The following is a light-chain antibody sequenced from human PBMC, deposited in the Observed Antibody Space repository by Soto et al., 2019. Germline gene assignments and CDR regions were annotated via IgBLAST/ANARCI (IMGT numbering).Light chain of an antibody. J-gene: IGLJ7*01. Sequence: QSVLTQPPSASGTPGQRVTISCSGSNSNIGTNPVNWYQQLPGTTPNLLFYSDNHRPSGVPDRFSGSKSGTSASLAISGLQSEDEADYYCAAWDDSLNGAVFGGGTQLTVL. CDR1: NSNIGTNP. V-gene: IGLV1-44*01. CDR2: SDN. CDR3: AAWDDSLNGAV.